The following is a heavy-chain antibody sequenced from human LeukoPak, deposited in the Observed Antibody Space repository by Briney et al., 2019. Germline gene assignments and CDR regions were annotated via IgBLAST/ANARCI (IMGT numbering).Heavy chain of an antibody. CDR1: GYTFTSYG. D-gene: IGHD3-3*01. CDR3: ARVRAIFGVVNELSYGMDV. V-gene: IGHV1-18*01. Sequence: GASVKVSCKASGYTFTSYGISWVRQAPGQGLEWMGWISAYNGNTNYAQKLQGRVTMTTDTSTSTAYMELRSLRSDDTAVYYCARVRAIFGVVNELSYGMDVWGQGTTVTVSS. J-gene: IGHJ6*02. CDR2: ISAYNGNT.